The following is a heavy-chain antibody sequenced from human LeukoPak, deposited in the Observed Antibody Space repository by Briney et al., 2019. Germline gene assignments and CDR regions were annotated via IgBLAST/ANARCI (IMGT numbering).Heavy chain of an antibody. J-gene: IGHJ6*02. CDR3: AKDRFDSSGSYHGMDV. CDR1: GFAFRSYG. D-gene: IGHD3-22*01. CDR2: ISYDGSDK. Sequence: GGSLRLSCAASGFAFRSYGMHWVRQAPGKGLEWVAVISYDGSDKYYLDSVKGRFTISRDNSKNTIYLQMNSLRAEDTAFYYCAKDRFDSSGSYHGMDVWGQGTTVTVSS. V-gene: IGHV3-30*18.